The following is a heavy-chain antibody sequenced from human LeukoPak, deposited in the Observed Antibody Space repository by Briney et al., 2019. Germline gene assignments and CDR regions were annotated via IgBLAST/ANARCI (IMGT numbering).Heavy chain of an antibody. CDR2: INPNSGGT. V-gene: IGHV1-2*02. D-gene: IGHD2-15*01. Sequence: ASVKVSCKASGYTLTGYYMHWVRQAPGQGLEWMGWINPNSGGTNYAQKLQGRVTMTRDTSISTAYMELSRLRSDDTAVYYCARARLTYCSGGSCYSGSYMDVWGKGTTVTVSS. CDR1: GYTLTGYY. CDR3: ARARLTYCSGGSCYSGSYMDV. J-gene: IGHJ6*03.